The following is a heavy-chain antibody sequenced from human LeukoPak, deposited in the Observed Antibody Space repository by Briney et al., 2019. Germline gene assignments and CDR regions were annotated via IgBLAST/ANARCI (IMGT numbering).Heavy chain of an antibody. CDR3: AGGSRVGSSAWFYFDY. CDR1: GVTVSRNY. Sequence: GGSLRLSCAASGVTVSRNYMTWVRQAPGKGLEWVSDIYSAGDTYYADSVKGRFTLSRDNSMNTLYLQMNSLRVEDSAMYYCAGGSRVGSSAWFYFDYWGQGTLVTVSS. V-gene: IGHV3-66*01. J-gene: IGHJ4*02. CDR2: IYSAGDT. D-gene: IGHD6-19*01.